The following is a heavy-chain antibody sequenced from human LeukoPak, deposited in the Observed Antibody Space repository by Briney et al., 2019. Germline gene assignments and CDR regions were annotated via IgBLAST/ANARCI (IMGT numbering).Heavy chain of an antibody. CDR2: IYHSGST. Sequence: SGTLSLTCAVSGGSISSSNWWSWVRQPPGKGLEWIGEIYHSGSTNYNPSLKSRVTISVDKSKNHFSLKLSSVTAADTAVYYCATSNWLRDSNFDSWGQGTLVTVSS. D-gene: IGHD4-11*01. V-gene: IGHV4-4*02. CDR1: GGSISSSNW. J-gene: IGHJ4*02. CDR3: ATSNWLRDSNFDS.